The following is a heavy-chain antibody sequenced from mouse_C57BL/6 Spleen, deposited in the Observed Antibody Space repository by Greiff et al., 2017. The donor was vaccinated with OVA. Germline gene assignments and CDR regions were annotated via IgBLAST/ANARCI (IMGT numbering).Heavy chain of an antibody. CDR1: GFTFSSYA. CDR3: TRDGPLYYSNYPAWFAY. J-gene: IGHJ3*01. CDR2: ISSGGDYI. V-gene: IGHV5-9-1*02. Sequence: EVKVEESGEGLVKPGGSLKLSCAASGFTFSSYAMSWVRQTPEKRLEWVAYISSGGDYIYYADTVKGRFTISRDNARSTLYLQMSSLKSEDTAMYYCTRDGPLYYSNYPAWFAYWGQGTLVTVSA. D-gene: IGHD2-5*01.